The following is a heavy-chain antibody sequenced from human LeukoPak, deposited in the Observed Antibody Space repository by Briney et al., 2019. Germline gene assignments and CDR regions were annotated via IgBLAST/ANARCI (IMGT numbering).Heavy chain of an antibody. V-gene: IGHV3-11*04. CDR2: ISNSGSTI. CDR3: ARRVGTPYYYYYYMDV. Sequence: GGSLRLSCAASGFTFSDYYMSWIRQAPGKGLEWVSYISNSGSTIYYADSVKGRFTISRDNAKNSLYLQMNSLRAEDTAVYYCARRVGTPYYYYYYMDVWGKGTTVTVSS. D-gene: IGHD2-15*01. J-gene: IGHJ6*03. CDR1: GFTFSDYY.